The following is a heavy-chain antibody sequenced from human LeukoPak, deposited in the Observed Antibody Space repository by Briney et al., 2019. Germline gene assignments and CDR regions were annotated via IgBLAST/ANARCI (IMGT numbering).Heavy chain of an antibody. CDR1: GYSFTGYW. J-gene: IGHJ5*02. Sequence: GESLKISCKGSGYSFTGYWIGWVRQMPGKGLEWMGIIYPGDSDTRYSPSFQGQVTISADKSISTAYLQWSSLKASDTAMYYCARSTIFGVAPTQMGWFDPWGQGTLVTVSS. V-gene: IGHV5-51*01. D-gene: IGHD3-3*01. CDR2: IYPGDSDT. CDR3: ARSTIFGVAPTQMGWFDP.